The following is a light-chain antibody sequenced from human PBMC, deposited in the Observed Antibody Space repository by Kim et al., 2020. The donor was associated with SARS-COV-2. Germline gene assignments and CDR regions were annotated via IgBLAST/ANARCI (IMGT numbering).Light chain of an antibody. CDR3: AAWDDSLSGPV. V-gene: IGLV1-47*01. CDR2: RNN. CDR1: RSNIGSNY. Sequence: RVTITCSGRRSNIGSNYVYWYQQLPGTAPKLLIYRNNQRPSGVPDRFSGSKSGTSASLAISGLRSEDEADYYCAAWDDSLSGPVFGGGTQLTVL. J-gene: IGLJ3*02.